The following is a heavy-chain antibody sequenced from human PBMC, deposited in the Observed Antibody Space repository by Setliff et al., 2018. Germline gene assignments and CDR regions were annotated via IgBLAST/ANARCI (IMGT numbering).Heavy chain of an antibody. CDR1: GDSISSGDYF. CDR3: GRQTRYGYGDYAIDY. J-gene: IGHJ4*02. D-gene: IGHD4-17*01. Sequence: PSETLSLTCTVSGDSISSGDYFWSWIRQPPGKGLEWIAYIYHSGSAYYNPSLKSRVTMSVDTSKNQFSLHLTSVTAADTAVYYCGRQTRYGYGDYAIDYWGQGRLVTVSS. CDR2: IYHSGSA. V-gene: IGHV4-30-4*08.